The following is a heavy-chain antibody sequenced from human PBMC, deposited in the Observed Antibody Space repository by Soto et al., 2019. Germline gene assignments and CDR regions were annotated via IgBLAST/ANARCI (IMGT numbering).Heavy chain of an antibody. CDR2: ISYTGDT. J-gene: IGHJ1*01. CDR1: DGSISSDSYC. CDR3: GRIVGGATLAL. Sequence: SLTLSHTCSVSDGSISSDSYCWTWIRQPPGKGLEWIAYISYTGDTNYNPSLKSRVTISVDTSRNQFSLTLTSVTAADTAVYFGGRIVGGATLALWGKGSLVPVPP. D-gene: IGHD1-26*01. V-gene: IGHV4-61*01.